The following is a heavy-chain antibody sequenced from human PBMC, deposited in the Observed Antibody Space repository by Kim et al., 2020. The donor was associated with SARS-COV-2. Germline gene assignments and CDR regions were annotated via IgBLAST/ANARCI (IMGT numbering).Heavy chain of an antibody. J-gene: IGHJ4*02. V-gene: IGHV3-11*01. D-gene: IGHD6-13*01. Sequence: ADSLKGRFTIYSDNAKNSLYLQMNSLRADDTAVYYCARVSLGSSSWYYFDYWGQGTLVTVSS. CDR3: ARVSLGSSSWYYFDY.